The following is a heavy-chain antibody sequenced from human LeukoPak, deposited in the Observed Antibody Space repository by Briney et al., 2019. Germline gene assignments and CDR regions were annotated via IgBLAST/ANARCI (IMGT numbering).Heavy chain of an antibody. CDR2: ISSSSSYI. V-gene: IGHV3-21*01. CDR1: GFNFSSYC. CDR3: ARGRIAVAGTYIPSNWGPQLYYMDV. J-gene: IGHJ6*03. D-gene: IGHD6-19*01. Sequence: KTGGSLRLSCAASGFNFSSYCMDWVRQTPGKGLECVSSISSSSSYIYYADSVKGRFTISRDNAKNSLYLQMNSLRAEDTAVYYCARGRIAVAGTYIPSNWGPQLYYMDVWGKGTTVTVSS.